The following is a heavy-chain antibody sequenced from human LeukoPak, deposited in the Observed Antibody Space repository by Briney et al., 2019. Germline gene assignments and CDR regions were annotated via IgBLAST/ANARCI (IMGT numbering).Heavy chain of an antibody. CDR2: IKQDASQ. CDR3: ARGPDFGDRLDYFDY. J-gene: IGHJ4*02. Sequence: GGSLRLSCAASGFTFSRHWMGWVRQAPGKGLEWVANIKQDASQYYVDAVRGRFIITRYNANNSLSLQMNSLRLEDTAVYYCARGPDFGDRLDYFDYWGQGTLVTVSS. V-gene: IGHV3-7*01. D-gene: IGHD4-17*01. CDR1: GFTFSRHW.